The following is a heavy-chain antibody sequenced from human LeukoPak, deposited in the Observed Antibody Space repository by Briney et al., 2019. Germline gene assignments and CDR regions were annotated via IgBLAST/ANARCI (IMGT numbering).Heavy chain of an antibody. Sequence: AGGSLRLSCAASGFTFSTYAMNWVRQAPGKGLEWVSAISGSGGTTYYSDSVKGRFTISGDNSKNTVYLQMNSLRAEDTAVYYCVKAQSVGSSWGGDYWGQGILVTVSS. CDR1: GFTFSTYA. D-gene: IGHD6-13*01. CDR2: ISGSGGTT. J-gene: IGHJ4*02. V-gene: IGHV3-23*01. CDR3: VKAQSVGSSWGGDY.